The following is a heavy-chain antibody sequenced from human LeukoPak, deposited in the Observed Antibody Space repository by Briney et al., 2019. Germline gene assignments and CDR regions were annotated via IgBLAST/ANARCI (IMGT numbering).Heavy chain of an antibody. CDR3: TTGLATVVRGVSSY. V-gene: IGHV3-15*01. Sequence: GGSLRLSCAASGFTFSNAWMSWVRQAPGKGLEWVGRIKSKTDGGTTDYAAPVKGRFTISRDDSKNTLYLQMNSLKTEDTAVYYCTTGLATVVRGVSSYWGQGTLVTVSS. CDR1: GFTFSNAW. CDR2: IKSKTDGGTT. J-gene: IGHJ4*02. D-gene: IGHD3-10*01.